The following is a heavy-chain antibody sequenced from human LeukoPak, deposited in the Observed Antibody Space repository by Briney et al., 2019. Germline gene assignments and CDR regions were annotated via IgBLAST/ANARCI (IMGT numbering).Heavy chain of an antibody. D-gene: IGHD2-21*02. CDR3: ATFALSADPYCGGDCYNYFDY. CDR1: GGSISSGGYY. CDR2: IYYSGST. V-gene: IGHV4-31*03. Sequence: PSETLSLTCTVSGGSISSGGYYRSWIRQHPGKGLEWIGYIYYSGSTYYNPSLKSRVTISVDTSKNQFSLKLSSVTAADTAVYYCATFALSADPYCGGDCYNYFDYWGQGTLVTVSS. J-gene: IGHJ4*02.